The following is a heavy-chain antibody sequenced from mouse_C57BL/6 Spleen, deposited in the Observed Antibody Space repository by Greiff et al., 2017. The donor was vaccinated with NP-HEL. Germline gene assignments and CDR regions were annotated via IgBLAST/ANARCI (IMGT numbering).Heavy chain of an antibody. CDR2: IRNKANGYTT. D-gene: IGHD2-2*01. Sequence: DVKLVESGGGLVQPGGSLSLSCAASGFTFTDYYMSWVRQPPGKALEWLGFIRNKANGYTTEYSASVKGRFTISRDNSQSILYLQMNALRAEDSATYYCARLVRLRRDYFDYWGQGTTLTVSS. CDR3: ARLVRLRRDYFDY. V-gene: IGHV7-3*01. CDR1: GFTFTDYY. J-gene: IGHJ2*01.